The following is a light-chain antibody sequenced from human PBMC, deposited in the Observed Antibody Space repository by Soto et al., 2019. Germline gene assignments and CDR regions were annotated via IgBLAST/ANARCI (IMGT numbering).Light chain of an antibody. CDR2: VNT. Sequence: QSVLTQPPSVSGAPGQRVTISCTGSSSNIGARFDVLWYRHLPGTAPKLLISVNTNGPSGVADRFSGSKSGTSASLAIAGLRAEDEADYYCQSYDSSLAGFVFGTGTKVTVL. CDR1: SSNIGARFD. CDR3: QSYDSSLAGFV. J-gene: IGLJ1*01. V-gene: IGLV1-40*01.